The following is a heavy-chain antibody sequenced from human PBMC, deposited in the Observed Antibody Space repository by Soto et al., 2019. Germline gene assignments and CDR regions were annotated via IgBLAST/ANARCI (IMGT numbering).Heavy chain of an antibody. J-gene: IGHJ4*02. CDR2: VGASGAAI. Sequence: GGSLRLSCVASGFTFSDYSMNWVRQAPGKGLEWVSYVGASGAAIYTDSVKGRFTISRDNAKNSLYLQMNSLRGEDTAVYFCARDKDFAFDFWGRGSLVTVSS. V-gene: IGHV3-48*01. CDR1: GFTFSDYS. CDR3: ARDKDFAFDF.